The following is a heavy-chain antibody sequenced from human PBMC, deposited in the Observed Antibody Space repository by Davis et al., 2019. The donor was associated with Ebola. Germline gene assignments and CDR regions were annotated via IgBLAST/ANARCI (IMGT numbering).Heavy chain of an antibody. D-gene: IGHD1-26*01. CDR3: ASLRRTITGRDDAFDI. CDR2: IYTGDSDT. V-gene: IGHV5-51*01. CDR1: RYSFTSYW. J-gene: IGHJ3*02. Sequence: GESLKISCKGSRYSFTSYWIGWVRQMPGKGLEWMGLIYTGDSDTRYSPSFRGQVTISADKSNTTAYLQWSGLRASDTAMYYCASLRRTITGRDDAFDIWGQGTMVTVSS.